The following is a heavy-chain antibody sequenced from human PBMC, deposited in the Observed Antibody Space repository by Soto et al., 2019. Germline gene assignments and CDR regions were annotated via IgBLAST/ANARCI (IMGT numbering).Heavy chain of an antibody. CDR2: IYYSGST. D-gene: IGHD2-2*01. Sequence: QVQLQESGPGLVKPSETLSLTCTVSGGSISSYYWSWIRQPPGKGLEWIGYIYYSGSTNYNPTLKRRATISLDTSKNQFSLKLSSVTAADTAVYYCARQGPASILNTWFDPWGQGTLVTVSS. CDR3: ARQGPASILNTWFDP. CDR1: GGSISSYY. V-gene: IGHV4-59*01. J-gene: IGHJ5*02.